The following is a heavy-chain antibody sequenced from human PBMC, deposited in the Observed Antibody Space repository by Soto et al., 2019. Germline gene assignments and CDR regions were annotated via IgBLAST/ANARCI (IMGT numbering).Heavy chain of an antibody. CDR2: IIPIFGTA. CDR3: ARSGEQQLVSYWYFDL. D-gene: IGHD6-13*01. Sequence: QVQLVQSGAEVKKPGSSVKVSCKASGGTLSSYAISWVRQAPGQGLEWMGGIIPIFGTANYAQKFQGRVTITADESTSTAYMELSSLRSEDTAVYYCARSGEQQLVSYWYFDLWGRGTLVTVSS. J-gene: IGHJ2*01. V-gene: IGHV1-69*01. CDR1: GGTLSSYA.